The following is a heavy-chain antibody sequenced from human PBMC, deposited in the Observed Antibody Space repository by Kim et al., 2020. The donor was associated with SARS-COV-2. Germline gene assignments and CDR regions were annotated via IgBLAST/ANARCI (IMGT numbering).Heavy chain of an antibody. J-gene: IGHJ5*01. D-gene: IGHD6-13*01. CDR1: GGSFSGYY. CDR2: INHSGST. V-gene: IGHV4-34*01. CDR3: ARGSCSSSWYGVRHWFDF. Sequence: SETLSLTCAVYGGSFSGYYCSWSRQPPGKGLEWVWEINHSGSTNYNSSLKIRVTITVDTSKNKFSLKLSAVTAAGTAVYYCARGSCSSSWYGVRHWFDFWGKGTPVTVSS.